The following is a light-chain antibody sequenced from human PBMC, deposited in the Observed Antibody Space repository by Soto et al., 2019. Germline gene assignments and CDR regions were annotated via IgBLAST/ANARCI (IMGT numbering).Light chain of an antibody. J-gene: IGKJ4*01. Sequence: EIVLPQCPATLSLSPGERATLSCRASQSVSSYLAWYQQKPGQAPRLLIYDASNRATGIPARFSGSGSGTDFTLTISSLEPEDFAVYYCQQRSNWLTFGGGTKVEIK. CDR1: QSVSSY. CDR3: QQRSNWLT. CDR2: DAS. V-gene: IGKV3-11*01.